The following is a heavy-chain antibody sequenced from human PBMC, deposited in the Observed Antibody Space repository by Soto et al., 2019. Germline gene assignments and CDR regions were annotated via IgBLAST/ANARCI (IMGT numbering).Heavy chain of an antibody. D-gene: IGHD6-13*01. V-gene: IGHV1-69*08. CDR3: ARAIHRMAAAGKAYYFDY. CDR2: IIPVLNST. J-gene: IGHJ4*02. CDR1: GGTFTSYT. Sequence: QVQLVQSGAEVKKPGSSVKVSCKTSGGTFTSYTISWVRQAPGQGLEWMGRIIPVLNSTSYAQKFQGRVTTTADISTNTAYMELSSRRSEDTAVYYCARAIHRMAAAGKAYYFDYWGQGTLVTVSS.